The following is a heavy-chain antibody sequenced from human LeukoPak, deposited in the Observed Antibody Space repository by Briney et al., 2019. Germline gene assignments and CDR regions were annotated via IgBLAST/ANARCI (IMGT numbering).Heavy chain of an antibody. J-gene: IGHJ4*02. CDR1: GFTFSSYG. Sequence: GGSLRLSCAASGFTFSSYGMHWVRQAPGKGLEWVAVIWYDGSNKYYADSVKGRFTISRDNSKNTLYLQMNSLRAEDTAVYYCAKDPTMIANLVHFDYWGQGNLGNVPS. CDR3: AKDPTMIANLVHFDY. D-gene: IGHD3-22*01. V-gene: IGHV3-33*06. CDR2: IWYDGSNK.